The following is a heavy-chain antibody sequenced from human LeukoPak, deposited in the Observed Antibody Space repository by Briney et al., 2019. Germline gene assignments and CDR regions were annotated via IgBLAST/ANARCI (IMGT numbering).Heavy chain of an antibody. J-gene: IGHJ4*02. CDR2: IRYDGSNK. V-gene: IGHV3-30*02. Sequence: GGSLRLSCAASGFTFSSYGMHWVRQAPGKGLEWVAFIRYDGSNKYYADSVKGRFTISRDNSKNTLYLQMNSLRAEDTAVYYCAKEDSGYDWGVADDYWGQGTLVTVSS. CDR3: AKEDSGYDWGVADDY. CDR1: GFTFSSYG. D-gene: IGHD5-12*01.